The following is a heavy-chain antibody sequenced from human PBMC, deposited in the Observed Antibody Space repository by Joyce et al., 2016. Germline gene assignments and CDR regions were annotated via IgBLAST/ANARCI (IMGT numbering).Heavy chain of an antibody. D-gene: IGHD5/OR15-5a*01. CDR2: ISSNRNYI. J-gene: IGHJ6*02. CDR1: GFTFSSYS. Sequence: EVQLVESGGDLVRPGGSLRLSCAASGFTFSSYSMNWVRQAPGKGLEWVSFISSNRNYINYADSVKGRFTISRDNAKSSLFLQMDSLRAEDTAVYYCARNSAPRASTYYGLDVWGQGTTVTVSS. CDR3: ARNSAPRASTYYGLDV. V-gene: IGHV3-21*01.